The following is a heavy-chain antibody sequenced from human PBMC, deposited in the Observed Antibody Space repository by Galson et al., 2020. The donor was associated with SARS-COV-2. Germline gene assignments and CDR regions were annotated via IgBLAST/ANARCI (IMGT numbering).Heavy chain of an antibody. CDR2: INHGGGT. CDR3: ARPQSGRSGYWFDS. D-gene: IGHD3-22*01. V-gene: IGHV4-34*01. J-gene: IGHJ5*01. Sequence: SETLSLTCAVYGGSISGHYWSWIRQPPGKGLEWIGEINHGGGTNYNPSLKSRLTISIDTSKNQFSLNLNSVTAADTAVYYCARPQSGRSGYWFDSWGQGTLVTVSS. CDR1: GGSISGHY.